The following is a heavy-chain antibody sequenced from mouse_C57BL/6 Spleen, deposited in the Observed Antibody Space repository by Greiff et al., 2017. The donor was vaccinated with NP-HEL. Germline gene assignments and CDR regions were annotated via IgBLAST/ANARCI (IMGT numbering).Heavy chain of an antibody. Sequence: EVQGVESVAELVRPGASVKLSCTASGFNIKNTYMHWVKQRPEQGLEWIGRIDPANGNTKYAPKFQGKATITADTSSNTAYLQLSSLTSEDTAIYYCARWALYYGNYFDYWGQGTTLTVSS. CDR3: ARWALYYGNYFDY. J-gene: IGHJ2*01. D-gene: IGHD2-1*01. CDR1: GFNIKNTY. CDR2: IDPANGNT. V-gene: IGHV14-3*01.